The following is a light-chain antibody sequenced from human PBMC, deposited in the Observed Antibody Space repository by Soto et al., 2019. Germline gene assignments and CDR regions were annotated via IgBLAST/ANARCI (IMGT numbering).Light chain of an antibody. CDR1: QSVSSN. CDR3: QQYNNWRT. J-gene: IGKJ4*01. V-gene: IGKV3-15*01. CDR2: GAS. Sequence: EILMTQSPATLSVSPGERATLSCRASQSVSSNLAWYQQKPGQAPRLLIYGASTRATGIPARFSGSGSGTEFTLTISSLQSEDFAVYYCQQYNNWRTFGGGTKVDIK.